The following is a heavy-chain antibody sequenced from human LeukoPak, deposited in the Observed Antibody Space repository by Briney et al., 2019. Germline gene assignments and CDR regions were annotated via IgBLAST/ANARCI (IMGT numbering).Heavy chain of an antibody. CDR1: GGSFSAYY. V-gene: IGHV4-34*01. CDR3: ARVSDTTRAVDY. Sequence: PSETLSLTRAVYGGSFSAYYWSWIRQPPGKGLEWIGEINHTGSTNYNPSLKSRVTISVDTSKKQFSLKLSSVTAADTAVYYCARVSDTTRAVDYWGQGTLVTVPS. CDR2: INHTGST. D-gene: IGHD5-18*01. J-gene: IGHJ4*02.